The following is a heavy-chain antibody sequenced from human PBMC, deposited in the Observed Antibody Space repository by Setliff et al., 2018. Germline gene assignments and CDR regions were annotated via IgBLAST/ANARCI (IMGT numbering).Heavy chain of an antibody. J-gene: IGHJ4*02. CDR3: GPGGKGLLEN. CDR2: INSDGSST. Sequence: PGGSLRLSCAASGFTLSSYWMHWVRQAPGKGLVWVSRINSDGSSTSYADSVRGRFTVSRDNAKNSLYLQMNSLRAEDTAIYYCGPGGKGLLENWGQGTLVTVSS. V-gene: IGHV3-74*01. D-gene: IGHD3-10*01. CDR1: GFTLSSYW.